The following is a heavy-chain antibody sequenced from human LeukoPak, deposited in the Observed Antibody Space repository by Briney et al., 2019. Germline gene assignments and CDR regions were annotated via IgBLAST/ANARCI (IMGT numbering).Heavy chain of an antibody. D-gene: IGHD2-21*01. CDR1: GYTFTSYG. CDR3: ASVSPCGGDCYLFQH. V-gene: IGHV1-18*01. CDR2: ISAYNGNT. Sequence: ASVKVSCKASGYTFTSYGISWVRQAPGQGLEWMGWISAYNGNTNYAQKLLGRVTMTTDTSTSTAYMELRSLRSDDTAVYYCASVSPCGGDCYLFQHWGQGTLVTVSS. J-gene: IGHJ1*01.